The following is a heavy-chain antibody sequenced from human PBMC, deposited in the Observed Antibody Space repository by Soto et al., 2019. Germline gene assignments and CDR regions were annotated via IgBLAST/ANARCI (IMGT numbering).Heavy chain of an antibody. CDR2: IYSGGST. CDR3: ARTTGQRMVRGVIINPAYYYYGMDV. J-gene: IGHJ6*02. Sequence: GGSLRLSCAASGFTVSSNYMSWVRQAPGKGLEWVSVIYSGGSTYYADSVKGRFTISRDNSKNTLYLQMNSLRAEDTAVYYCARTTGQRMVRGVIINPAYYYYGMDVWGQGTTVTVSS. CDR1: GFTVSSNY. D-gene: IGHD3-10*01. V-gene: IGHV3-53*01.